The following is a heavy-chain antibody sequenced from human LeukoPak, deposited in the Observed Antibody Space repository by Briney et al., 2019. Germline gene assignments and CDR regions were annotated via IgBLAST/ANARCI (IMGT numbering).Heavy chain of an antibody. CDR1: GFTVSNNY. J-gene: IGHJ6*02. D-gene: IGHD4-11*01. V-gene: IGHV3-53*01. CDR3: ARAYGNNGMDV. Sequence: GGSLRLSCAASGFTVSNNYMSWVRQAPGKGLEWVSVLYSGGYANYTGSVEGRFTISRDNSKNTLYLQMNSLRADDTALYYCARAYGNNGMDVWGQGTTVIVSS. CDR2: LYSGGYA.